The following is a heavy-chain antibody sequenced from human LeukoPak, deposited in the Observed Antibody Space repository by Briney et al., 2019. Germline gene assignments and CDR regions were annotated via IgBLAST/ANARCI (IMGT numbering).Heavy chain of an antibody. CDR3: AGDYGDDYFDY. J-gene: IGHJ4*02. V-gene: IGHV4-30-2*01. Sequence: SQTLSLTCAVSGGSIGSGGYSWSWIRQPPGKGLEWIGYIYHTGSPYYNPSLKSRVTISVDRSKNHFSLKLSSVTAADTAVYYCAGDYGDDYFDYWGQGTLVTVSS. CDR2: IYHTGSP. CDR1: GGSIGSGGYS. D-gene: IGHD4-17*01.